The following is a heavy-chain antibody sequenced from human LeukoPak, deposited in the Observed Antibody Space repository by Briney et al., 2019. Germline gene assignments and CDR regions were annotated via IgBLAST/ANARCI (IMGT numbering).Heavy chain of an antibody. V-gene: IGHV3-48*01. CDR3: ARPLDSGSYGTGD. CDR2: ISSSSSTI. D-gene: IGHD1-26*01. J-gene: IGHJ4*02. Sequence: PGGSLRLSCAASGFTFSSYSMNWVRQALGKGLEWVSYISSSSSTIYYADSVKGRFTISRDNAKNSLYLQMNSLRAEDTAVYYCARPLDSGSYGTGDWGQGTLVTVSS. CDR1: GFTFSSYS.